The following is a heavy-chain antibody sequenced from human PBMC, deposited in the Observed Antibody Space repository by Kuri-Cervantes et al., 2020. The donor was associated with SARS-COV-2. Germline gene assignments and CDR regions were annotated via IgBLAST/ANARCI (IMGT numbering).Heavy chain of an antibody. Sequence: SETLSLTCTVSGGSISSYYWSWIRQPPGKGLEWIGYIYYSGSTYSNPSLKSRVTISVDTSKNQFSLKLSSVTAADTAVYYCARGLRVGAPDYWGQGTRVTVSS. V-gene: IGHV4-59*08. CDR1: GGSISSYY. CDR2: IYYSGST. J-gene: IGHJ4*02. CDR3: ARGLRVGAPDY. D-gene: IGHD1-26*01.